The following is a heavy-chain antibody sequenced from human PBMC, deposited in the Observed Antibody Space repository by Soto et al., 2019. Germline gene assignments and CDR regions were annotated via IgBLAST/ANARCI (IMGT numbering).Heavy chain of an antibody. CDR1: GFTFINYA. CDR3: ARKVLGSTSRPDWWYFDL. V-gene: IGHV3-23*01. J-gene: IGHJ2*01. D-gene: IGHD2-2*01. Sequence: EVQLLESGGGLVQPGGSLRLSCVGSGFTFINYAMNWVRQTPGKGLEWGSTISGGGDRAFDADAVKGRFTISRDNSKNTVNSQRNSLRADDTAVYYCARKVLGSTSRPDWWYFDLWCRGTLVTVSS. CDR2: ISGGGDRA.